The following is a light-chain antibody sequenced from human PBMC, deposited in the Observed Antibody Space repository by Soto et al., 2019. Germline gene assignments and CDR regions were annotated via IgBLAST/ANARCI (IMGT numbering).Light chain of an antibody. CDR2: RAS. CDR3: QQYYNTPPT. V-gene: IGKV3-15*01. Sequence: EIVITQSPAPPSVSPGDTATPSCRASQSLGGNLAWYQQKPGQAPRLLIFRASSRATGVPARFSASGSGTDFTLTISSLQAEDVAVYYCQQYYNTPPTFGQGTKVDVK. CDR1: QSLGGN. J-gene: IGKJ1*01.